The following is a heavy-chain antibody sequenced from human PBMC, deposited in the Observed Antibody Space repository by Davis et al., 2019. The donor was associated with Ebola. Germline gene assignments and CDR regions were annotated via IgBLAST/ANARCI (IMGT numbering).Heavy chain of an antibody. CDR2: IYYSGST. D-gene: IGHD5-12*01. J-gene: IGHJ4*02. CDR3: ASSDHIVATIGNFDY. V-gene: IGHV4-59*08. CDR1: GGSISSYY. Sequence: MPSETLSLTCTVSGGSISSYYWSWIRQPPGKGLEWIGYIYYSGSTNYNPSLKSRVTISVDTSKNQFSLKLSSVTAADTAVYYCASSDHIVATIGNFDYWGQGTLVTVSS.